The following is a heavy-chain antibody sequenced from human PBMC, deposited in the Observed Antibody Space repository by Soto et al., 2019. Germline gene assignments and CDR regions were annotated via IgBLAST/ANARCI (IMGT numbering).Heavy chain of an antibody. D-gene: IGHD3-3*01. CDR3: ARGIAIVGPFFDAFDI. CDR2: ISSSSSYI. Sequence: GGSLRLSCAASGFTFSSYSMNWVRQAPGKGLEWVSSISSSSSYIYYADSVKGRFTISRDNAKNSLYLQMNSLRAEDTAVYYCARGIAIVGPFFDAFDIWGQGTMVTVSS. V-gene: IGHV3-21*01. J-gene: IGHJ3*02. CDR1: GFTFSSYS.